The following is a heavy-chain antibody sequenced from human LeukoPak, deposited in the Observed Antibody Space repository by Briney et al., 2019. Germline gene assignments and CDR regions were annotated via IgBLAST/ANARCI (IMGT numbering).Heavy chain of an antibody. CDR2: INHSGDT. V-gene: IGHV4-34*01. D-gene: IGHD1-7*01. Sequence: SETLSLTCNVSGGSFTNYYWSWIRQTPEKGLEWIGQINHSGDTSYNPSLRSRMTLSVHRSKNQFSPKVTSVTAADTGVYYCSRGPGTLGLSPWGQGTLVTVSS. J-gene: IGHJ5*02. CDR1: GGSFTNYY. CDR3: SRGPGTLGLSP.